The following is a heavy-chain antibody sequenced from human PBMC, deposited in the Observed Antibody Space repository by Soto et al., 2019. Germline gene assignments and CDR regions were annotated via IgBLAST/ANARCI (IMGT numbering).Heavy chain of an antibody. V-gene: IGHV4-39*01. Sequence: QLQLQESGPGLVKPSETLSLTCNASGGSITSSGSAWGWIRQSPGKGLEWIGTIDYSGNIYYIPSLKSRINISVDTSKNQISLKLRSVTAADTAVYYCARHIHNQGFEYYFDSWGQGTLVTVSS. CDR3: ARHIHNQGFEYYFDS. D-gene: IGHD1-1*01. CDR2: IDYSGNI. J-gene: IGHJ4*02. CDR1: GGSITSSGSA.